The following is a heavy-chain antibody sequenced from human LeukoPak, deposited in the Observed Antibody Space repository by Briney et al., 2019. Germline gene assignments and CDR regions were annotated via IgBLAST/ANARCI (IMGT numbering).Heavy chain of an antibody. CDR3: ARVRVELLWFGELTPYWYFDL. CDR2: IYYSGST. CDR1: GGSISSYY. Sequence: SETLSLTCTVSGGSISSYYWSWIRQPPGKGLEWIGYIYYSGSTNYNPSLKSRVTISVDTSKNRFSLKLSSVTAADTAVYYCARVRVELLWFGELTPYWYFDLWGRGTLATVSS. J-gene: IGHJ2*01. D-gene: IGHD3-10*01. V-gene: IGHV4-59*01.